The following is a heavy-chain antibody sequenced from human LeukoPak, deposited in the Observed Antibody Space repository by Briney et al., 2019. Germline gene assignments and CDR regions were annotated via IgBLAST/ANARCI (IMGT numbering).Heavy chain of an antibody. CDR3: ARDRVGATSYYFDY. CDR2: VYYSGST. D-gene: IGHD1-26*01. J-gene: IGHJ4*02. Sequence: KPSETLSLTCTVSGGSINTYYWSWIRQPPGKGLEWIGYVYYSGSTNYNPSPKSRVTISVDTSKNQFSLKLSSVTAADTAVYYCARDRVGATSYYFDYWGQGTLVTVSS. V-gene: IGHV4-59*01. CDR1: GGSINTYY.